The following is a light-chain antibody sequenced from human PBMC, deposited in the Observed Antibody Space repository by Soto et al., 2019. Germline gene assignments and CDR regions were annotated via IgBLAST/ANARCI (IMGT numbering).Light chain of an antibody. V-gene: IGKV1-33*01. J-gene: IGKJ4*01. CDR2: EAS. Sequence: DIQMTQSPSSLSASVGDRVTITCQASQDIKNYLNWYQQKPGKAPKLLNYEASNLETGVPSRFSGGGSGRSFTFTISSLQPEDIATYYCQQCDDFITFGGGTRIEIK. CDR1: QDIKNY. CDR3: QQCDDFIT.